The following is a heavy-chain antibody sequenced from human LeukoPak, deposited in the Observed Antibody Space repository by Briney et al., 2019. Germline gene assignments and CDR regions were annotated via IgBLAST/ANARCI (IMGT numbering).Heavy chain of an antibody. D-gene: IGHD1-26*01. J-gene: IGHJ6*03. Sequence: GGSLRLSCAGSGCTFNSYWMSWVRQAPGKGLEWVANIKQDGSEKDYLDSVKGRFTISRDNTKNSLHLQMNSLRAEDTAVYYCTRDRESGSVVHYYYYMDVWGKGTTVTVSS. CDR1: GCTFNSYW. V-gene: IGHV3-7*01. CDR2: IKQDGSEK. CDR3: TRDRESGSVVHYYYYMDV.